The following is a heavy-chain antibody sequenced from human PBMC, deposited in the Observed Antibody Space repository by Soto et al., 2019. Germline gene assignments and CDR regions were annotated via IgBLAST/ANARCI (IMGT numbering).Heavy chain of an antibody. D-gene: IGHD3-22*01. CDR2: ISGSGGST. Sequence: GGSLRLSCAASGSTFSSYAMSWVRQAPGKGLEWVSAISGSGGSTYSADSVKGRFTISRDNSKNTLYLQMNSLRAEDTAVYYCAKGLIYYDSSGYFSNWDQGTLVSVSS. CDR1: GSTFSSYA. CDR3: AKGLIYYDSSGYFSN. V-gene: IGHV3-23*01. J-gene: IGHJ4*02.